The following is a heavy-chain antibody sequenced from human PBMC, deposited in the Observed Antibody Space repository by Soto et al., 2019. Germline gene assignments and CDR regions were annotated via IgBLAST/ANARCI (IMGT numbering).Heavy chain of an antibody. CDR2: IYSGGST. CDR3: ARDSVEMALDY. Sequence: PGGTLSLSCAASGFTVSSNYMSWVRQAPGKGLEWVSVIYSGGSTYYAASVKGRFTISRDNSKNPLYLQMTSLTAADTAVYYCARDSVEMALDYWGQETLVTVSP. CDR1: GFTVSSNY. D-gene: IGHD5-12*01. J-gene: IGHJ4*02. V-gene: IGHV3-53*01.